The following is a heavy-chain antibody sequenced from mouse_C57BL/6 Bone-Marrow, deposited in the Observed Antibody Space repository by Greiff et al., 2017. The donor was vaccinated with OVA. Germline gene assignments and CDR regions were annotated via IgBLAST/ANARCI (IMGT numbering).Heavy chain of an antibody. CDR2: ISYDGSN. J-gene: IGHJ3*01. V-gene: IGHV3-6*01. Sequence: ESGPGLVKPSQSLSLTCSVTGYSIPSGYYWNWIRQFPGNKLEWMGYISYDGSNNYNPSLKNRISITRDTSKNQFFLKLNSVTTEDTATDDCARVPSYGNYCYWGQGTLVTVSA. CDR1: GYSIPSGYY. D-gene: IGHD2-10*01. CDR3: ARVPSYGNYCY.